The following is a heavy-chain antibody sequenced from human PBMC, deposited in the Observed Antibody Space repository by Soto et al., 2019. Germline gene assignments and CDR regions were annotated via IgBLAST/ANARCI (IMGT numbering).Heavy chain of an antibody. CDR2: MNPNSGNT. Sequence: GAPGKVSSQGSWYTFTQYGIKWGRQATGQRVERMGWMNPNSGNTGYAQKFQGRVTMTRNTSISTAYMELSSLRSEDTAVYYCARGAQLYSSSWYGGPGEPLSSNWGQGTLVTVSS. V-gene: IGHV1-8*01. CDR3: ARGAQLYSSSWYGGPGEPLSSN. J-gene: IGHJ4*02. CDR1: WYTFTQYG. D-gene: IGHD6-13*01.